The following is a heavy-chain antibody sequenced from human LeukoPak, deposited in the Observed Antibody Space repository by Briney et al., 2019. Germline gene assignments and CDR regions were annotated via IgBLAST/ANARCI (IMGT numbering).Heavy chain of an antibody. Sequence: GGSLRLSCAASGFTFSSYWMHWVRQAPGKGLVWVSRIKSDGSTNYADSVKGRFTISRDNAKNTVSLQMNSLRAEDTGVYYRARAPSEIGGYYPEYFRHWGQGTLVTVSS. CDR3: ARAPSEIGGYYPEYFRH. J-gene: IGHJ1*01. V-gene: IGHV3-74*01. CDR2: IKSDGST. CDR1: GFTFSSYW. D-gene: IGHD3-22*01.